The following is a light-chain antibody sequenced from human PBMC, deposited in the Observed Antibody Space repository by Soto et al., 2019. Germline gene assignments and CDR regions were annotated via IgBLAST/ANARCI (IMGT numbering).Light chain of an antibody. V-gene: IGKV1-27*01. Sequence: DIQMTQFPSSLSASVRDRVTITCLASQGIRNYLAWYQQKPGKVPKLLIYAASTLQSGVPSRFSGSGSGTDFTLTISRLQPEDVATYYCQKYNSAPLTFGGGTKVDIK. CDR3: QKYNSAPLT. CDR2: AAS. CDR1: QGIRNY. J-gene: IGKJ4*01.